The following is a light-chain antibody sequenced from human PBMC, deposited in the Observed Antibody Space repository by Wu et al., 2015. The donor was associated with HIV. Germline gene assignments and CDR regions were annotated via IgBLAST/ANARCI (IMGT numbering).Light chain of an antibody. CDR2: AAS. J-gene: IGKJ1*01. Sequence: DIQMTQSPSSLSASVGDRVTITYRASQSISSYLNWYQQKPGKAPKLLIYAASNLQSGVPSRFSGSGSGTDSTLTISSLQPEDVATYYCQQDYITPPWTFGQGTKVEIK. CDR3: QQDYITPPWT. V-gene: IGKV1-39*01. CDR1: QSISSY.